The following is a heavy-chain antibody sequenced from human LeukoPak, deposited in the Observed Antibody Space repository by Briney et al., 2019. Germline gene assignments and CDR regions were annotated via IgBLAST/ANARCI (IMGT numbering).Heavy chain of an antibody. CDR3: AREMGYGSGSYYNKFDY. Sequence: ASVKVSCKASGYTCTSYGISWVRQAPGQGLEWMGWISAYNGNTNYAQKLQGRVTMTTDTSTSTAYMELRSLRSDDTAVYYCAREMGYGSGSYYNKFDYWGQGTLVTVSS. J-gene: IGHJ4*02. CDR2: ISAYNGNT. CDR1: GYTCTSYG. D-gene: IGHD3-10*01. V-gene: IGHV1-18*04.